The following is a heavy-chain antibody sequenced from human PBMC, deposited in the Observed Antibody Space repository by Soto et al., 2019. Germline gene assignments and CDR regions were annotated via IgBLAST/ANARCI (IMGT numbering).Heavy chain of an antibody. Sequence: GWSLRLSCASSVFTFSDHYMDWVRQAPGKGLEWVGRTRNKANSYTTEYAASVKGRFTISRDDSKNSLYLQMNSLKTEDTAVYYCARGRYYDYVWGSYRYGPLDYWGQGTLVTVSS. CDR2: TRNKANSYTT. J-gene: IGHJ4*02. CDR1: VFTFSDHY. CDR3: ARGRYYDYVWGSYRYGPLDY. V-gene: IGHV3-72*01. D-gene: IGHD3-16*02.